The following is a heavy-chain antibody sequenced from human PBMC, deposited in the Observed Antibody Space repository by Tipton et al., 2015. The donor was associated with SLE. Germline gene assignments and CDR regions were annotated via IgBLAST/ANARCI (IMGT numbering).Heavy chain of an antibody. CDR1: GYTFTYRY. J-gene: IGHJ3*02. V-gene: IGHV1-45*02. Sequence: QSGAEVKKTGSSVKVSCKASGYTFTYRYLHWVRQAPGQALEWMGWITPFNGNTNYAQKFQDRVTITRDRSMSTAYMELSSLRSEATAMYYCARWGLVGATTGAFDIWGQGTMVTVSS. CDR3: ARWGLVGATTGAFDI. CDR2: ITPFNGNT. D-gene: IGHD1-26*01.